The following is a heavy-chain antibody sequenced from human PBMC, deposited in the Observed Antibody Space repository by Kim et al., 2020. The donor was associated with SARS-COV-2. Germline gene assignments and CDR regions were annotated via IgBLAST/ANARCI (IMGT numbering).Heavy chain of an antibody. J-gene: IGHJ4*02. CDR2: ISYDGSNK. V-gene: IGHV3-30*04. CDR1: GFTFSSYA. CDR3: AREPPNYDILTGLDY. D-gene: IGHD3-9*01. Sequence: GGSLRLSCAASGFTFSSYAMHWVRQAPGKGLEWVAVISYDGSNKYYADSVKGRFTISRDNSKNTLYLQMNSLRAEDTAVYYCAREPPNYDILTGLDYWGQGTLVTVSS.